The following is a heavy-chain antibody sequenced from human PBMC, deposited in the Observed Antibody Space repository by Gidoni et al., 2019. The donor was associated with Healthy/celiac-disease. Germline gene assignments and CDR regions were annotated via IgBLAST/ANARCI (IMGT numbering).Heavy chain of an antibody. D-gene: IGHD6-19*01. V-gene: IGHV3-30*04. J-gene: IGHJ4*02. CDR2: ISYDGRNK. Sequence: EWVSVISYDGRNKYYADSVKGRFTISRDNSKNTLYLQMNSLRVEDTALYYCARDGSSGWFDYFDYWGQGTLVTVSS. CDR3: ARDGSSGWFDYFDY.